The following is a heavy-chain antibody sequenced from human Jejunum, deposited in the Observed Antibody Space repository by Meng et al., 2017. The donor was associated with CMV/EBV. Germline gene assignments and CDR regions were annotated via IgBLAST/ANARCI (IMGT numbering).Heavy chain of an antibody. J-gene: IGHJ4*02. CDR2: IYSNGDT. Sequence: EGQVVESGGGLVPPGGSLRLSCVVSGVSVSDDYFSWVRQSPGKGLEWVSIIYSNGDTHYADSVKGRITISRDNSKNTVSLEMNALRVDDTAVYYCAKLGVGATYWDSWGQGILVTVSS. CDR1: GVSVSDDY. D-gene: IGHD1-26*01. CDR3: AKLGVGATYWDS. V-gene: IGHV3-66*01.